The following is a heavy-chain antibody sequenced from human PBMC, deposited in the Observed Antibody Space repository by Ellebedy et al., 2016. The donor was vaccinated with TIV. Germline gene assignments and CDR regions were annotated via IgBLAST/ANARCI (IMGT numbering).Heavy chain of an antibody. CDR1: RFTFTSSA. Sequence: SVKVSXKASRFTFTSSAVQWVRQARGQRLEWIGWIVVGSGNTNYAQKFQERVTITRDMSTSTAYMELSSLRSEDTAVYYCARDHGTMVRGVWDNWFDPWGQGTLVTVSS. CDR2: IVVGSGNT. V-gene: IGHV1-58*01. J-gene: IGHJ5*02. CDR3: ARDHGTMVRGVWDNWFDP. D-gene: IGHD3-10*01.